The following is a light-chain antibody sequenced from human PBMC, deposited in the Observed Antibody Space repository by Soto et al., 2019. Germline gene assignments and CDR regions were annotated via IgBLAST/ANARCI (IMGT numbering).Light chain of an antibody. J-gene: IGKJ1*01. CDR2: AAS. V-gene: IGKV1-27*01. Sequence: DIPMTQSPSSLSASVGDRITITCRASLGVTNSLAWYQQKPGKVPKLLIYAASILQSGVPSRFSGSGSGTDFTLTISSLQPEDVATYYCQKYNSAPWTFGQGTKVEIK. CDR3: QKYNSAPWT. CDR1: LGVTNS.